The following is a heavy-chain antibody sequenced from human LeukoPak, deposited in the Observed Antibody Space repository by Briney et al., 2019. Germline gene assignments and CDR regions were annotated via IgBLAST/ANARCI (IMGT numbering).Heavy chain of an antibody. CDR3: ARDLRDIVGAFDY. V-gene: IGHV3-7*01. J-gene: IGHJ4*02. CDR2: IKQDGSEK. Sequence: QTGGSLRLSCAASGFTFSSYWMSWVRQAPGKVREWVANIKQDGSEKYYVDSVKGRFTISRDNAKTSLYLQMNSLRAEDTAVYYCARDLRDIVGAFDYWGQGTLVTVSS. D-gene: IGHD1-26*01. CDR1: GFTFSSYW.